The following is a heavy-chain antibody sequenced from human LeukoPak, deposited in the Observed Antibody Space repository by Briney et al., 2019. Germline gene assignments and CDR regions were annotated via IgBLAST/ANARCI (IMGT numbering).Heavy chain of an antibody. CDR1: GYTFSTYY. CDR2: INPSGGSS. Sequence: ASVKVSCKASGYTFSTYYMDWVRQAPGQGLEWMGRINPSGGSSSYAHKFQGRVTMTRDMSTSTVYLDLSSLKSEDTAVYYCARVVWGDGDYVGSASWFDPWGQGTLVTVSS. V-gene: IGHV1-46*01. J-gene: IGHJ5*02. D-gene: IGHD4-17*01. CDR3: ARVVWGDGDYVGSASWFDP.